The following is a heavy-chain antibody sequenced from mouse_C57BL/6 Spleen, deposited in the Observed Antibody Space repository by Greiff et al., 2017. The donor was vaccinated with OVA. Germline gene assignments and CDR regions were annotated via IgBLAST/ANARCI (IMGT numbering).Heavy chain of an antibody. J-gene: IGHJ2*01. D-gene: IGHD2-10*02. V-gene: IGHV1-26*01. CDR1: GYTFTDYY. Sequence: VQLQQSGPELVKPGASVKISCKASGYTFTDYYMNWVKQSHGKSLEWIGDINPNNGGTSYNQKFKGKATLTVDKSSSTAYMELRSLTSEDSAVYYCARTAYDKGYFDYWGQGTTLTVSS. CDR3: ARTAYDKGYFDY. CDR2: INPNNGGT.